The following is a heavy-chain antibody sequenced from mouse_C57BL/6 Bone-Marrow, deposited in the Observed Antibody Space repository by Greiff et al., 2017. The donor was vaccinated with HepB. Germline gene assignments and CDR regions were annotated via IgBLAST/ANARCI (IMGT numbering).Heavy chain of an antibody. Sequence: VQLQQSGPELVKPGASVKISCKASGYAFSSSWMNWVKQRPGKGLEWIGRIYPGDGDTNYNGKFKGKATLTADKSSSTAYMQLSSLTSEDSAVYFVARGSSYDYVLDDGGQGTTLTVSS. J-gene: IGHJ2*01. CDR2: IYPGDGDT. CDR3: ARGSSYDYVLDD. V-gene: IGHV1-82*01. D-gene: IGHD2-4*01. CDR1: GYAFSSSW.